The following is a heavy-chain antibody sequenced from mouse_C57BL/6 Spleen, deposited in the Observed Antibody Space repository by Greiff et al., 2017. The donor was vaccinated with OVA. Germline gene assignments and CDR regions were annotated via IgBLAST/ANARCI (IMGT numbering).Heavy chain of an antibody. J-gene: IGHJ3*01. V-gene: IGHV5-17*01. Sequence: EVQGVESGGGLVKPGGSLKLSCAASGFTFSDYGMHWVRQAPEKGLEWVAYISSGSSTIYYADTVKGRFTISRDNAKNTLFLQMTSLRSEDTAMYYCARNYDYDRAFAYWGQGTLVTVSA. D-gene: IGHD2-4*01. CDR1: GFTFSDYG. CDR2: ISSGSSTI. CDR3: ARNYDYDRAFAY.